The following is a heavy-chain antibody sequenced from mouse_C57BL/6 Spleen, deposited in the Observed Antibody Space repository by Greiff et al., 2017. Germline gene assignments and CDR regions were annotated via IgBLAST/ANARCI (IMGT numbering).Heavy chain of an antibody. CDR1: GYSFTDYN. J-gene: IGHJ4*01. CDR2: INPNYGTT. V-gene: IGHV1-39*01. D-gene: IGHD1-1*01. Sequence: EVKVVESGPDLVKPCATVKITCKASGYSFTDYNMNWVKQSNGKSLEWMGVINPNYGTTSYNKKFKGKATLTVNQSTSTTYMQLNSLTSEDSAVYNCARAGANRYAMDYWGQGTSVTVSS. CDR3: ARAGANRYAMDY.